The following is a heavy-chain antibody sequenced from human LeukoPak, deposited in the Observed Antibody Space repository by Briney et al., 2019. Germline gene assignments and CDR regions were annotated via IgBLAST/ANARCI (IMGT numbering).Heavy chain of an antibody. CDR1: GYSFTNYG. Sequence: ASVKVSCKASGYSFTNYGINWVRQAPGQGLEWMGWISTDNGNTDYAQNLQGRVTVTTDTSTSTAYMELRSLRSDDTAVYYCARGSYCGNNCYYYFDYWGQGTLVTVSS. D-gene: IGHD2-21*02. J-gene: IGHJ4*02. V-gene: IGHV1-18*01. CDR3: ARGSYCGNNCYYYFDY. CDR2: ISTDNGNT.